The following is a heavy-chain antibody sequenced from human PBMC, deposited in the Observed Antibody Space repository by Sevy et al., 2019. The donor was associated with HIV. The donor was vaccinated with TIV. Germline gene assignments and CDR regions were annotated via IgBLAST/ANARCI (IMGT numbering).Heavy chain of an antibody. D-gene: IGHD4-17*01. V-gene: IGHV3-21*01. CDR2: ISSSSSYK. CDR1: GLTFSSYT. J-gene: IGHJ5*02. Sequence: GGSLRLSCAASGLTFSSYTMNWVRQAPGKGLEWVSSISSSSSYKYYADSVKGRFTISRDNAKNSLYLQMNSLSAEDTAVYFCARDWSRDVDYAWGQGTLVTVSS. CDR3: ARDWSRDVDYA.